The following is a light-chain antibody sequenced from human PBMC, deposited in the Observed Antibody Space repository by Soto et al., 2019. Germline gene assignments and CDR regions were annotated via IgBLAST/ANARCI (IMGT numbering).Light chain of an antibody. V-gene: IGLV2-14*01. CDR1: SSDVGGYNS. CDR3: TSYTSSSTLV. CDR2: EVT. Sequence: QSALTQPASVSGSPGQSITISCTGTSSDVGGYNSVSWYQQHPGKAPKLMIYEVTNRPSGVSNRFSGSKSGNTASLTISGLQAEDEADYYCTSYTSSSTLVFGGETKLTVL. J-gene: IGLJ2*01.